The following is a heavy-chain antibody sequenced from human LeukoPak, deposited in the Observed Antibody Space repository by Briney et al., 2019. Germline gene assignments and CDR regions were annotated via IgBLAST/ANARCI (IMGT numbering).Heavy chain of an antibody. D-gene: IGHD4-17*01. Sequence: SETLSLTCAVSGGSINSISYFWGWVRQPPGKGLEWIGSISYSGSTDYNPSLKSRVTISVDTSKNQFSLKLSSVTAADTAVYYCARRFDGRVLWASHDYGDASFDYWGQGTLVTVSS. J-gene: IGHJ4*02. CDR1: GGSINSISYF. CDR2: ISYSGST. V-gene: IGHV4-39*07. CDR3: ARRFDGRVLWASHDYGDASFDY.